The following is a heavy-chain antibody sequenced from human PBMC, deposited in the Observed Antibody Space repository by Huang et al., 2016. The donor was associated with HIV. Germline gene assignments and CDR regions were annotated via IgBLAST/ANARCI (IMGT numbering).Heavy chain of an antibody. J-gene: IGHJ4*02. CDR3: ARDFYRFLVAPGES. D-gene: IGHD5-12*01. CDR2: SNPNSGGT. CDR1: GFFLSAFY. V-gene: IGHV1-2*02. Sequence: QVQLVQSGAEVQKPGASVKVSCKASGFFLSAFYMHWVRQGPGQGLEWSGWSNPNSGGTHSAQKFQGRLTMTRDTSISTIYMELSSLRSDDTAVYYCARDFYRFLVAPGESWGQGTLVTVSS.